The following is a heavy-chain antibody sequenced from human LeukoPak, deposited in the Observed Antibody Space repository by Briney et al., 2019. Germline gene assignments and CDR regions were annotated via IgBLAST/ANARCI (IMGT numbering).Heavy chain of an antibody. CDR3: ARAGYTYTTLYY. Sequence: PGGSLRLSCAAPGFTFRHYWMTWIRQAPGKGLEWVANIKQDGSEKYYVDSVKGRFTISRDNAKNSLYLQMNSLRVDDTALYYCARAGYTYTTLYYWGQGTLVTVSS. CDR2: IKQDGSEK. D-gene: IGHD5-18*01. V-gene: IGHV3-7*01. CDR1: GFTFRHYW. J-gene: IGHJ4*02.